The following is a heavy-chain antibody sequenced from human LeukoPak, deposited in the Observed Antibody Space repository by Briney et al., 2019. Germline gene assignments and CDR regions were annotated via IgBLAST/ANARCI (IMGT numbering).Heavy chain of an antibody. V-gene: IGHV3-30*04. CDR1: GFTFSTYA. J-gene: IGHJ4*02. D-gene: IGHD3-10*01. CDR3: ARDRRTTMVRGVLDY. CDR2: ILYDGSNK. Sequence: GGSLRLSCAVSGFTFSTYAMHWVRQAPGKGLEWVALILYDGSNKYYAESVKGRFTISRDNSKNTLFLEMNSLRSEDTAVYYCARDRRTTMVRGVLDYWGQGTLVTVSS.